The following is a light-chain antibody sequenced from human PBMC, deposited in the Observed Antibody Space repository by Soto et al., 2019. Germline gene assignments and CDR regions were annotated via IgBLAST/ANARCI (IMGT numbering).Light chain of an antibody. CDR3: QQYATSPTWT. V-gene: IGKV3-20*01. Sequence: EFVLTQSPVTLSLSPGERATLSCRASHCISTNYLAWYQQRSGQAPRLLIYGTSTRATGIPDRFSGSGSGTDFTLTISRLEPEDFAVYFCQQYATSPTWTFGHGTKVES. CDR2: GTS. J-gene: IGKJ1*01. CDR1: HCISTNY.